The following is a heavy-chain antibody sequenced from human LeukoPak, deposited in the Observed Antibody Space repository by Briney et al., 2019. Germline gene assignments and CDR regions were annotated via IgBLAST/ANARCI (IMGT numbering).Heavy chain of an antibody. Sequence: GGPLRLSCAASGFTFSSYAMSWVRQAPGKGLEWVSAISGSGGSTYYADSVKGRFTISRDNSKNTLYLQMNSLRAEDTAVYFCATSGLSRFGFWGQGTLVTVSS. CDR3: ATSGLSRFGF. CDR2: ISGSGGST. J-gene: IGHJ4*02. CDR1: GFTFSSYA. D-gene: IGHD2/OR15-2a*01. V-gene: IGHV3-23*01.